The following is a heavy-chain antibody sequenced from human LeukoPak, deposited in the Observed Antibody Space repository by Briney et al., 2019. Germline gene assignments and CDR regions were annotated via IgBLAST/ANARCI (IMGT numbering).Heavy chain of an antibody. CDR2: INHSGST. D-gene: IGHD3-10*01. J-gene: IGHJ4*02. Sequence: SETLSLTCAVYGGSFSGYYWSWIRQPPGKRLEWIGEINHSGSTNYNPSLKSRVTISVDTSKNQFSLKLSSVTAADTAVYYCARRGARAWFGEDDWGQGTLVTVSA. CDR1: GGSFSGYY. V-gene: IGHV4-34*01. CDR3: ARRGARAWFGEDD.